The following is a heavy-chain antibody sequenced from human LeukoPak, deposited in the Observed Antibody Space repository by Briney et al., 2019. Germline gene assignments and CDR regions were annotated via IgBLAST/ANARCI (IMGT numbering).Heavy chain of an antibody. CDR3: ARASLRYYDILWYFDY. V-gene: IGHV1-69*13. Sequence: GASVKVSCKASGGTFSSYAISWVRQAPGQGLELMGGIIPIFGTANYAQKFQGRVTITADESTSTAYMELSSLRSEDTAVYYCARASLRYYDILWYFDYWGQGTLVTVSS. J-gene: IGHJ4*02. CDR2: IIPIFGTA. D-gene: IGHD3-9*01. CDR1: GGTFSSYA.